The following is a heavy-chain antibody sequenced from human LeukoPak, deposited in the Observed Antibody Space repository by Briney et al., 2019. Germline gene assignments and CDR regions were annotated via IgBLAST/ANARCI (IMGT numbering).Heavy chain of an antibody. CDR2: VYYSGST. J-gene: IGHJ4*02. CDR1: GGSISSRY. Sequence: SETLSLTCTVSGGSISSRYWSWIRQPPGKGLEWIGHVYYSGSTNYNPSLKSRVTISLDTSKNQFSLRLSSVTAADTAVYYCARRRNYGDYFDYWGQGTLVTVSS. CDR3: ARRRNYGDYFDY. D-gene: IGHD4/OR15-4a*01. V-gene: IGHV4-59*11.